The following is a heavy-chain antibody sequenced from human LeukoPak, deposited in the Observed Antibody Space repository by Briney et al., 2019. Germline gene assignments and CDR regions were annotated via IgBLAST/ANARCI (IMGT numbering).Heavy chain of an antibody. Sequence: GGSLRLSCAASGFIFSNYWMSWVRQAPGKELEWVAIIDLDGSEKYYVDSVKGRFTISRDNAKNSLYLQMNSLRADDTAVYYCARDPTGNDAFDIWGQGTMVTVS. D-gene: IGHD1-1*01. CDR2: IDLDGSEK. CDR3: ARDPTGNDAFDI. J-gene: IGHJ3*02. V-gene: IGHV3-7*05. CDR1: GFIFSNYW.